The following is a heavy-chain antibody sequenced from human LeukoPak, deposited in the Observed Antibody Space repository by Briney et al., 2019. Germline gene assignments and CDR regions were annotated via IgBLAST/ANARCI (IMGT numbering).Heavy chain of an antibody. CDR2: ISTYNGDT. CDR3: ARDPGQYYDILTGYYTPYYFDY. V-gene: IGHV1-18*01. Sequence: ASVKVSCKASGGTFSGYAISWVRQAPGQGLEWMGWISTYNGDTDYAQKLQGRVTMTADTSTSTAYMELRSLRSDDTAVYFCARDPGQYYDILTGYYTPYYFDYWGQGTLVTVSS. D-gene: IGHD3-9*01. CDR1: GGTFSGYA. J-gene: IGHJ4*02.